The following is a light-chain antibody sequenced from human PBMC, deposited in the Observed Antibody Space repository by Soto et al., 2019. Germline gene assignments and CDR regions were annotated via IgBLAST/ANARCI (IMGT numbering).Light chain of an antibody. J-gene: IGKJ3*01. CDR2: DAS. CDR1: QGVSSY. V-gene: IGKV3-11*01. CDR3: QQRRNLPL. Sequence: EIVLTQSPATLSLSPGERATLSCRASQGVSSYVAWYQQKPGQAPRLLIYDASNRATGIPARFSGGGSGTDFSLTISSLEPGDFAVYYCQQRRNLPLFGPVTKVYIK.